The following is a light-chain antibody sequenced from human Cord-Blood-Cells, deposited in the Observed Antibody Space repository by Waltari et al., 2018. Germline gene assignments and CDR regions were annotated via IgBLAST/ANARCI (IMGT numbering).Light chain of an antibody. V-gene: IGKV3-15*01. J-gene: IGKJ2*01. CDR3: QQYNNWTLYT. CDR2: GAS. CDR1: QSVSSN. Sequence: EIVMPQSPATLSVSPGERATLSCRASQSVSSNLAWYQQKPGQAPRLLIYGASTRATGSPARFSGSGSGTEFTLTISSLQSEDFAVYYCQQYNNWTLYTFGQGTKLEIK.